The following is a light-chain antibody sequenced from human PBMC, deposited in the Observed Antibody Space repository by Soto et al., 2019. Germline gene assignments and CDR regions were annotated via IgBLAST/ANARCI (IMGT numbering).Light chain of an antibody. CDR2: GAS. J-gene: IGKJ1*01. CDR3: QQYNNWPRT. Sequence: EIVMTQSRATLSVSPGERATLSCRASQSVSSNLAWYQQKPGQAPRTFIYGASTRATGIPARFSGSGSGTEVTLTISSLQHEDCSVYYCQQYNNWPRTFGQGTKVDIK. V-gene: IGKV3D-15*01. CDR1: QSVSSN.